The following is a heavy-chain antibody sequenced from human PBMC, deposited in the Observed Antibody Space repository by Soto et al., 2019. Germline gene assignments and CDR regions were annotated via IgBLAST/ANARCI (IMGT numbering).Heavy chain of an antibody. V-gene: IGHV4-30-4*01. J-gene: IGHJ4*02. CDR1: GASISSTDYY. CDR3: ARGLWKSNYFDF. CDR2: IYYTGST. Sequence: SSETLSLTCXVSGASISSTDYYWNWIRQPPGKGLESIGYIYYTGSTYYNPSLKSRATISVDTSKNQFSLKLISVTAADTAVYYCARGLWKSNYFDFWGQGALVTVSS. D-gene: IGHD1-1*01.